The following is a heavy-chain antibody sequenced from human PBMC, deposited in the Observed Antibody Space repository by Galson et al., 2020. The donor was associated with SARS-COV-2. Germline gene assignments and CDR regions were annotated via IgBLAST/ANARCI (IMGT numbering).Heavy chain of an antibody. V-gene: IGHV1-18*01. CDR1: GYTFTSYG. D-gene: IGHD6-19*01. J-gene: IGHJ4*02. CDR3: ARDGQLTSGWAFDY. Sequence: ASVKVSCKASGYTFTSYGYSWVRQAPGQGLEWMGWISAYNGDTDFAQRFQGRVTLTTDTSTSTAYMELGSLTSDDTAVYYCARDGQLTSGWAFDYWGQGTLVTVSS. CDR2: ISAYNGDT.